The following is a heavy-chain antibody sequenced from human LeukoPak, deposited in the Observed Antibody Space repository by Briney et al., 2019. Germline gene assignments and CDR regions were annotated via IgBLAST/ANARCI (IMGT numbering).Heavy chain of an antibody. V-gene: IGHV3-30*18. CDR2: ISYDGSNK. CDR1: GFTFSRYG. D-gene: IGHD6-19*01. CDR3: AKVRWDNSGWYYLDY. J-gene: IGHJ4*02. Sequence: GGSLRLSCAASGFTFSRYGMHWVRQAPGKGLEWVAVISYDGSNKYYTDSVKGRFTISRDNSKSTLYLQMNSLRAEDTAVYYCAKVRWDNSGWYYLDYWGQGTLVTVSS.